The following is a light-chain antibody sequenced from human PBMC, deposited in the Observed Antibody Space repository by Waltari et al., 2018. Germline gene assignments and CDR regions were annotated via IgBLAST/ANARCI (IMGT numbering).Light chain of an antibody. CDR1: QRLTKRY. CDR2: GAS. CDR3: HQYGSSILYT. Sequence: VLTQSPGTLSLSPGERVTLSCRARQRLTKRYLAWYQQKPGQAPRLLIYGASSRAAGRPDRFSGSGSGRECALTISRLEPEDFAVYYCHQYGSSILYTFGQGTKLEIK. V-gene: IGKV3-20*01. J-gene: IGKJ2*01.